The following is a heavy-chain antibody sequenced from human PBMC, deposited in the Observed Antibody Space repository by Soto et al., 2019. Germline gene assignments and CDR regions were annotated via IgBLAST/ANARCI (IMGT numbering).Heavy chain of an antibody. CDR3: ARFKLGEDY. Sequence: QVQLVQSGAEVKKPGSSVKVSCKASGGTFSNYTITWVRQAPGQGLEWMGRLIPILGLANYAQKIRGRVTMTADKSTTTAYMDLRSLRSEDTAMYYCARFKLGEDYWGQGTLVTVSS. V-gene: IGHV1-69*02. CDR2: LIPILGLA. CDR1: GGTFSNYT. J-gene: IGHJ4*02. D-gene: IGHD3-16*01.